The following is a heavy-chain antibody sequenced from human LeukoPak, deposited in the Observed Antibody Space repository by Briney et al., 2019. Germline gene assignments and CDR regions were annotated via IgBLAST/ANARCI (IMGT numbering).Heavy chain of an antibody. CDR3: TRQGPRDGYNYDY. V-gene: IGHV3-73*01. CDR2: IRSKANSYAT. Sequence: GGSLRLSCAASGFTFSGSAMHWVRQASGKGLEWVGRIRSKANSYATAYAASVKCRFTISRDDSKNTAYLQMNSLKTEDTAVYYCTRQGPRDGYNYDYWGQGTLVTVSS. CDR1: GFTFSGSA. D-gene: IGHD5-24*01. J-gene: IGHJ4*02.